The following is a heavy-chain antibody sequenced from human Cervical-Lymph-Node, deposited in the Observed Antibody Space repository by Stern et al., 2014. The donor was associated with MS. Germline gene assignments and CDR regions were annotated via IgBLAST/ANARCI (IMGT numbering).Heavy chain of an antibody. J-gene: IGHJ4*02. CDR1: GFSLSTSDMR. CDR3: VRSPQWLTYHDY. CDR2: IDWDDDK. V-gene: IGHV2-70*04. Sequence: QVTLKESGPALVKPTQTLTLTCTFSGFSLSTSDMRVTWIRQPPGKALEWLARIDWDDDKVYSTSLQTRLTISKDTSKNQVVLTMTNMAPVDTATYYCVRSPQWLTYHDYWGQGTLVTVSS. D-gene: IGHD6-19*01.